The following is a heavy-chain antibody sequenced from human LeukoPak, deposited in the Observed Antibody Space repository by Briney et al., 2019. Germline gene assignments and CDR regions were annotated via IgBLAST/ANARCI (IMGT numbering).Heavy chain of an antibody. CDR2: ISPNSGGT. Sequence: ASVKVSCKASGYSFTDYYMHWVRQAPGQGLEWMGWISPNSGGTKYAQKFQGRVTMTRDTSISTAYMELSRLRSDDTAVYYCAGDESITIFGVVIRGRNYYGMDVWGQGTTVTVSS. J-gene: IGHJ6*02. D-gene: IGHD3-3*01. V-gene: IGHV1-2*02. CDR1: GYSFTDYY. CDR3: AGDESITIFGVVIRGRNYYGMDV.